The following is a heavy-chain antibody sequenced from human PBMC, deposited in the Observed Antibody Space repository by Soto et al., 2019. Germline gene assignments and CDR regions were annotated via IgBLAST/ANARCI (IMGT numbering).Heavy chain of an antibody. Sequence: QVQLQESGPGLVKPSGTLSLTCAVSSGSISSSNWWSWVRQPPGKGLEWIGETYHSGSTNYNPSLKSRVTISVDKSKNQFALKLSSVTAADTAVYYCARERDYGSGSYYNPPLRWSDPWGQGTLVTVSS. J-gene: IGHJ5*02. CDR3: ARERDYGSGSYYNPPLRWSDP. V-gene: IGHV4-4*02. D-gene: IGHD3-10*01. CDR2: TYHSGST. CDR1: SGSISSSNW.